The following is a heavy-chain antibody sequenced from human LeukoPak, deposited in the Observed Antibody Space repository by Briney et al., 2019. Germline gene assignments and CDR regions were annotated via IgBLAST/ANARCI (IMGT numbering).Heavy chain of an antibody. D-gene: IGHD3-10*01. J-gene: IGHJ5*02. CDR2: IIPIFGTA. Sequence: GASVKVSCKASGYTFTSYGISWVRQAPGQGLEWMGGIIPIFGTANYAQKFQGRVTITADESTSTAYMELSSLRSEDTAVYYCARGQYYGSGSYGTNWFDPWGQGTLVTVSS. V-gene: IGHV1-69*13. CDR3: ARGQYYGSGSYGTNWFDP. CDR1: GYTFTSYG.